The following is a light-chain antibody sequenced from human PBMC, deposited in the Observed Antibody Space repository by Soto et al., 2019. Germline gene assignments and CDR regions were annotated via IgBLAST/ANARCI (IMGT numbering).Light chain of an antibody. Sequence: EIVLTQSPGTLSLSPGDRATLSCRASQSVSSTYLAWYQQKPGQAPRLLIYDASTRATGIPARFSGSGSGTEFTLTISSLQSEDFAVYYCQQYNNWPKTFGQGTKVEIK. CDR3: QQYNNWPKT. J-gene: IGKJ1*01. CDR2: DAS. CDR1: QSVSSTY. V-gene: IGKV3-15*01.